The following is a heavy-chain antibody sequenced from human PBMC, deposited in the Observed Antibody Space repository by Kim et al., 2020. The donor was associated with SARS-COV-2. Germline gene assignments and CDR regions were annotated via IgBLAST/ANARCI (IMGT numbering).Heavy chain of an antibody. D-gene: IGHD1-1*01. J-gene: IGHJ4*01. CDR3: ARVQPSRSRYYFDY. V-gene: IGHV4-39*07. CDR1: GGSISSSSYY. CDR2: IYYSGST. Sequence: SETLSLTCTVSGGSISSSSYYWGWIRQPPGKGLEWIGSIYYSGSTYYNPSLKSRVTISVDTSKNQFSLKLSSVTAADTAVYYCARVQPSRSRYYFDYWG.